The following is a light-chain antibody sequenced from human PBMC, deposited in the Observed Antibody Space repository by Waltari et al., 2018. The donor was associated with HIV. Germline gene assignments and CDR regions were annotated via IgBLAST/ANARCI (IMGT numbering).Light chain of an antibody. Sequence: QSVLTQPPSASGTPVQMVTISCSGSRSNIGSTYVYWYQQPPGTAPKLLIYRNNQRPSGVPDRFSGSKSGTSASLAISGLRSEDEADYYCAAWDGRRGVFGTGTKVTVL. CDR1: RSNIGSTY. CDR3: AAWDGRRGV. V-gene: IGLV1-47*01. J-gene: IGLJ1*01. CDR2: RNN.